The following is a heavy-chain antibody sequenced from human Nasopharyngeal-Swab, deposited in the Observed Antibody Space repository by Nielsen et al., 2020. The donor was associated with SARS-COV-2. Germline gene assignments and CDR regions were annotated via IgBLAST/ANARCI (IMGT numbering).Heavy chain of an antibody. CDR2: INAGNGNT. V-gene: IGHV1-3*01. Sequence: WVRQAPGQRLEWMGWINAGNGNTKYSQKFQGRVTITRDTSASTAYMELSRLRSEDTAVYYCARDRAGGNGYFDYWGQGTLVTVSS. CDR3: ARDRAGGNGYFDY. D-gene: IGHD5-24*01. J-gene: IGHJ4*02.